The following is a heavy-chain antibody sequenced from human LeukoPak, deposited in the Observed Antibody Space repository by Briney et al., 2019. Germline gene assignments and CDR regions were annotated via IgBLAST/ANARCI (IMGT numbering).Heavy chain of an antibody. D-gene: IGHD1-26*01. CDR3: TRFSIVGARFDY. V-gene: IGHV3-11*01. CDR1: GFTFSDYY. CDR2: ISSSGSTI. Sequence: GGSLRLSCAASGFTFSDYYMSWIRQAPGKGLEWVSYISSSGSTIYYADSVKGRFTISRDNAKNSLYLQMNSLRAEDTAVYYCTRFSIVGARFDYWGQGTLVTVSS. J-gene: IGHJ4*02.